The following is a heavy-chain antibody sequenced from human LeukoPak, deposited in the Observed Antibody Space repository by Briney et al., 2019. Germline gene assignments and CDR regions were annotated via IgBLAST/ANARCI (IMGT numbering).Heavy chain of an antibody. CDR1: GFTFSNYS. CDR3: ASMVTGYYMDV. CDR2: ISGSGGST. J-gene: IGHJ6*03. Sequence: GGSLRLSCADSGFTFSNYSMNWVRQAPGKGLEWVSAISGSGGSTYYADSVKGRFTISRDNSKNTLYLQMNSLRAEDTAVYYCASMVTGYYMDVWGKGTTVTISS. V-gene: IGHV3-23*01. D-gene: IGHD5-18*01.